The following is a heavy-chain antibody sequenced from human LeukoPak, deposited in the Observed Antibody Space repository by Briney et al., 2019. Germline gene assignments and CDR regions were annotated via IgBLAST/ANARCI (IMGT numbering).Heavy chain of an antibody. J-gene: IGHJ4*02. D-gene: IGHD1-26*01. V-gene: IGHV4-4*02. Sequence: SETLSLTCAVSGGSISTGNWWTWVRQSPGKGLEWIGEIYHSGSTNYNPSLKSRVTMSLDKSKNHLSLNLTSVTAADTAVYYCSRESGAFSPFGYWGQGTLVTVSS. CDR2: IYHSGST. CDR1: GGSISTGNW. CDR3: SRESGAFSPFGY.